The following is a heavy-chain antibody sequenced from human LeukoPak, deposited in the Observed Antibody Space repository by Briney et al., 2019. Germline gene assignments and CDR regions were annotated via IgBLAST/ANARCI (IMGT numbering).Heavy chain of an antibody. D-gene: IGHD2-2*01. CDR1: GFTFSSHA. CDR2: ISGDGSDT. Sequence: GGSLRLSCAASGFTFSSHAMSWVHQAPGKGLDWVAAISGDGSDTYHADSVKGRFTISRDRSKNALYLQMNNLRAEDTATYYCAKSDCSPISCYVLDYSGQGTPVTVSS. J-gene: IGHJ4*02. V-gene: IGHV3-23*01. CDR3: AKSDCSPISCYVLDY.